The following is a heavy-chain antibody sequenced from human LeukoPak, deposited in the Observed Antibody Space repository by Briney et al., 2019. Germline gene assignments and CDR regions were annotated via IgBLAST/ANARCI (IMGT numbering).Heavy chain of an antibody. J-gene: IGHJ3*02. Sequence: PSQTLSLTXTVSGASISSDSYYWGWIRQPAGKGLEWIGRIYSSGSTNYNPSLKSRVTISLDTSKSQFSLNLSSVTAADTAMYYCARVLAGWEAFDIWGQGTMVTVSS. D-gene: IGHD1-26*01. V-gene: IGHV4-61*02. CDR1: GASISSDSYY. CDR3: ARVLAGWEAFDI. CDR2: IYSSGST.